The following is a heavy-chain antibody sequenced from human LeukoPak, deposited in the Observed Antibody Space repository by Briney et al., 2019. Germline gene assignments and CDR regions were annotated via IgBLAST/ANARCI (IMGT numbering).Heavy chain of an antibody. D-gene: IGHD3-16*01. CDR3: ARITGTTFGFSDY. CDR2: INPNSGGT. J-gene: IGHJ4*02. CDR1: GYTFTDYY. V-gene: IGHV1-2*02. Sequence: ASVKVSCKASGYTFTDYYMHWERQAPGQGLEWMGWINPNSGGTNYAQKFQGRVTMTRDTSISTAYMELSRLRSDDTAVYYCARITGTTFGFSDYWGQGTLVTVSS.